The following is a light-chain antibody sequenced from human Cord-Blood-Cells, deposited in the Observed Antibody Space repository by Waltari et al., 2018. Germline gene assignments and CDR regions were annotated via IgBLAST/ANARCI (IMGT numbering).Light chain of an antibody. CDR3: QQSYSTPYT. CDR1: QSISSY. Sequence: DIQMTQSPSSLSASVGDRVTITCRASQSISSYLNWYQQKPGKAHKLLIYAASSLQSGVPSRFSGSGSGTDFTLTISSLQPEDIATYYCQQSYSTPYTFGQGTKLEIK. V-gene: IGKV1-39*01. J-gene: IGKJ2*01. CDR2: AAS.